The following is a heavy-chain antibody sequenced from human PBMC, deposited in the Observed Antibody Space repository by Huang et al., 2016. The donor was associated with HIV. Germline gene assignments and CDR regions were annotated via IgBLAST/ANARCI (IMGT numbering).Heavy chain of an antibody. CDR3: ARVRRHSGNSGLIDF. D-gene: IGHD6-19*01. V-gene: IGHV1-69*13. Sequence: QVHLVQSGAEVREPGSSVEVSCTSSAGALTSHSITWVRQAPGPGLERVGTFVPLFGTPNYAKKFLGRLSFRADESTGAVYMELALLKSEDTAIYFCARVRRHSGNSGLIDFWGQGTLVTVTS. CDR2: FVPLFGTP. J-gene: IGHJ4*02. CDR1: AGALTSHS.